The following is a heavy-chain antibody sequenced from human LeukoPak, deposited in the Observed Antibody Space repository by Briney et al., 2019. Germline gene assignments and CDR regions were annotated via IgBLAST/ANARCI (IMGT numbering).Heavy chain of an antibody. V-gene: IGHV3-30*18. CDR2: ISYDGSSK. CDR3: AKDQGPMNYDSSGYPDY. D-gene: IGHD3-22*01. J-gene: IGHJ4*02. CDR1: GFTFSSYG. Sequence: GGSLRLSCAASGFTFSSYGMHWVRQAPGKGLEWVAVISYDGSSKYYADSVKGRFTISSDNSKNTLYLQMNSLRAEDTAVYYCAKDQGPMNYDSSGYPDYWGQGTLVTVSS.